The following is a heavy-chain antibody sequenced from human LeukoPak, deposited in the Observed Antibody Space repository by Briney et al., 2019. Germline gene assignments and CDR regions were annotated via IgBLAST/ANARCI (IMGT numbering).Heavy chain of an antibody. CDR1: GGTFSSYA. D-gene: IGHD6-6*01. Sequence: SVKVSCKASGGTFSSYAISWVRQAPGQGLEWMGRIIPILGIANYAQKFQGRVTITADKSTSTAYMELSSLRSEDTAVYYCASPQYSSPGGWFDPWGQGTLVTVSS. J-gene: IGHJ5*02. V-gene: IGHV1-69*04. CDR2: IIPILGIA. CDR3: ASPQYSSPGGWFDP.